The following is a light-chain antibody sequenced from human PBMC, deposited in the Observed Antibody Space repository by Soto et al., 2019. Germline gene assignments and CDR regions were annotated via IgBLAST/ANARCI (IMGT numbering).Light chain of an antibody. J-gene: IGLJ1*01. Sequence: QSVLTQPASVSVSPGQSITISCGGTSSDVGAYIYVSWYQQFPGKAPKLILYEVNNRPSGVSNRFSGSKSDTTASLTISGLQPEDEADYYCSAYSDIDTKVFGTGTKVTVL. CDR2: EVN. CDR3: SAYSDIDTKV. CDR1: SSDVGAYIY. V-gene: IGLV2-14*03.